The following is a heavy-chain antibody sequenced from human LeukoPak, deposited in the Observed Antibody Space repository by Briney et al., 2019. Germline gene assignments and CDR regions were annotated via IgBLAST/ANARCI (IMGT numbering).Heavy chain of an antibody. CDR3: AKDIATITGTTSSFDY. D-gene: IGHD1-7*01. CDR2: ISWDSGSI. Sequence: PGGSLRLSCAASGFTFDDYAMHWVRQAPGKGLEWVSGISWDSGSIDYADSVKGRFTISRDNAKNSLYLQMNSLRPEDTALYYCAKDIATITGTTSSFDYLGQGTLVTVSS. J-gene: IGHJ4*02. V-gene: IGHV3-9*01. CDR1: GFTFDDYA.